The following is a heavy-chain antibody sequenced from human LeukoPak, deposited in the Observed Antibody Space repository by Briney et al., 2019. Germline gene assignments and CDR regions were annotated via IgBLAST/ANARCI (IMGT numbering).Heavy chain of an antibody. CDR3: ARWSAGIVGATRAPGAFDI. CDR2: IIPIFGTA. D-gene: IGHD1-26*01. CDR1: GGTFSSYA. Sequence: WASVTVSCKASGGTFSSYAISWVRQAPGQGLEWMGGIIPIFGTANYAQKFQGRVTITADESTSTAYMELSSLRSEDTAVYYCARWSAGIVGATRAPGAFDIWGQGTMGTVSS. J-gene: IGHJ3*02. V-gene: IGHV1-69*13.